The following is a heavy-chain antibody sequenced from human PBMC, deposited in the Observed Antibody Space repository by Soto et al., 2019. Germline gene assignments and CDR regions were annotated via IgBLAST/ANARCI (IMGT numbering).Heavy chain of an antibody. D-gene: IGHD2-2*01. CDR2: ISGSGGST. Sequence: GGFLRLSCSASGFTFISYAMSWVRQAPGKGLEWVSAISGSGGSTYYADSVKGRFTISRDNSKNTLYLQMNSLRAEDTAVYYCAKPPLTPLGCSSTSCYVDYWGQGTLVTVSS. CDR1: GFTFISYA. CDR3: AKPPLTPLGCSSTSCYVDY. V-gene: IGHV3-23*01. J-gene: IGHJ4*02.